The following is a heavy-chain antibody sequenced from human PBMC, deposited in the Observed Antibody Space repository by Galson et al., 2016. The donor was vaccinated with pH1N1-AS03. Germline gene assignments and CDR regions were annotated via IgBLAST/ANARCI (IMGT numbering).Heavy chain of an antibody. J-gene: IGHJ4*02. V-gene: IGHV1-69*13. CDR2: IHPIFGTP. CDR1: GGTFSNYA. Sequence: SVXVSCKASGGTFSNYAINWMRQAPGQGLEWMGGIHPIFGTPSHAQXFRXRLTVTADASTSAAYMELSSLTSEDTAIYYCARDRHEDCSGRYVYESDHWGQGTLVIVSS. D-gene: IGHD5/OR15-5a*01. CDR3: ARDRHEDCSGRYVYESDH.